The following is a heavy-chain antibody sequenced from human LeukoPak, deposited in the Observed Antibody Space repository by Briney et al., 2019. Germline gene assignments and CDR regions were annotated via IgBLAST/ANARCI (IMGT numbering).Heavy chain of an antibody. CDR1: GFTFSSYS. Sequence: GGSLRLSCAASGFTFSSYSMNWVRQAPGKGLEWVSYISSSSSTIYYADSVKGRFTISRDNAKNSLYLQMNSLRAEDTAVYYCARDLSSSWYWGPCGMDVWGQGTTVTVSS. V-gene: IGHV3-48*01. CDR2: ISSSSSTI. CDR3: ARDLSSSWYWGPCGMDV. D-gene: IGHD6-13*01. J-gene: IGHJ6*02.